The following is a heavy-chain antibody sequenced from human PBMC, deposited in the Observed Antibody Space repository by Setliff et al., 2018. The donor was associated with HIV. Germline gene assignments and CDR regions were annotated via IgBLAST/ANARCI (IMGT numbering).Heavy chain of an antibody. J-gene: IGHJ6*02. CDR1: GFTFSSYG. V-gene: IGHV3-33*06. D-gene: IGHD3-3*01. Sequence: HPGGSLRLSCAASGFTFSSYGMHWVRQAPGKGLEWVAVIWYDGSNKYYADSVKGRFTISRDNSKNTLYLQMNSLRAEDTGVYYSAKDLGVSYYNSWRNYYGMDVWGQGTTVTVSS. CDR3: AKDLGVSYYNSWRNYYGMDV. CDR2: IWYDGSNK.